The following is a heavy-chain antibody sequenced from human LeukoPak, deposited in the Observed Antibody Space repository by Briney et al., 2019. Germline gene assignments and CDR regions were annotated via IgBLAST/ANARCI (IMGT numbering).Heavy chain of an antibody. V-gene: IGHV3-53*01. CDR1: GITVSSNY. J-gene: IGHJ4*02. CDR3: ARWGGYSYGYDY. D-gene: IGHD5-18*01. Sequence: GGSLRLSCAASGITVSSNYMSWVRQAPGKGRKWVSVIYSGGSTYYADSVKGRFTISRDNSKNTLYLQMNSLRAEDTAVYYCARWGGYSYGYDYWGQGTLVTVSS. CDR2: IYSGGST.